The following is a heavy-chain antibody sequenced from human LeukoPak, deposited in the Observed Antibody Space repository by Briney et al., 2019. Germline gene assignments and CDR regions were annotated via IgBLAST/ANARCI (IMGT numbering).Heavy chain of an antibody. V-gene: IGHV3-7*01. CDR2: ISQDGAAR. CDR1: GFIFSNYW. D-gene: IGHD3-10*01. CDR3: ARGILWFGELSHFDY. J-gene: IGHJ4*02. Sequence: GGSLRLSCATSGFIFSNYWMSWVRQVPGKGLEWVASISQDGAARTYLDSVKGRFTISRDNAKNSLYLQMNSLRAEDTAVYYCARGILWFGELSHFDYWGQGTLVTVSS.